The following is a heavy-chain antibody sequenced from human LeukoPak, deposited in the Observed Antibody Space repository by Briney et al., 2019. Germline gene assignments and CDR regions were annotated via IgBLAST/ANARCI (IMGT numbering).Heavy chain of an antibody. V-gene: IGHV3-11*04. CDR1: GFTFSDYY. CDR3: AREVYGDYDLDY. Sequence: GGSLRLSCAASGFTFSDYYMSWIRQAPGKGLEWVSYISSSGSTIYYADSVKGRFTISRDNAKKSLYLQMDSLRAEDTAVYYCAREVYGDYDLDYWGQGTLVTVSS. J-gene: IGHJ4*02. CDR2: ISSSGSTI. D-gene: IGHD4-17*01.